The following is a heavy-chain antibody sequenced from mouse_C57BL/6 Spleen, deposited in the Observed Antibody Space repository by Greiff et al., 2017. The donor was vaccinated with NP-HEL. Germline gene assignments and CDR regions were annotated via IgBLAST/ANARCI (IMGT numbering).Heavy chain of an antibody. Sequence: VKLMESGAELVRPGTSVKVSCKASGYAFTNYLIEWVKQRPGQGLEWIGVINPGSGGTNYNEKFKGKATLTADKSSSTAYMQLSSLTSEDSAIYFCARGGTGLYYFDYWGQGTTLTVSS. CDR3: ARGGTGLYYFDY. J-gene: IGHJ2*01. V-gene: IGHV1-54*01. CDR2: INPGSGGT. D-gene: IGHD4-1*01. CDR1: GYAFTNYL.